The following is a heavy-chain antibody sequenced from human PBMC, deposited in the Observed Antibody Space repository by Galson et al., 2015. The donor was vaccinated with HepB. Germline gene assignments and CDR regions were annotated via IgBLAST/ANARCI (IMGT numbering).Heavy chain of an antibody. J-gene: IGHJ3*02. D-gene: IGHD6-13*01. Sequence: QSGAEVKKPGASVKVSCKASGYSFSNYGVTWVRQAPGQGLEWMGWISANNGNTNYAQKFQGRLTMTTDTSTSTAYMELRSLRSDDTAVYYCAKDQDSRSWYDAHDIWGQGSMVIVSS. CDR3: AKDQDSRSWYDAHDI. CDR2: ISANNGNT. CDR1: GYSFSNYG. V-gene: IGHV1-18*01.